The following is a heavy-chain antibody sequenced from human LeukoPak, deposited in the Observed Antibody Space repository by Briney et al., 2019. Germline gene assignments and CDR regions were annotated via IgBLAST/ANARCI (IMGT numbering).Heavy chain of an antibody. Sequence: TSETLSLTCAVYGGSFSGYYWSWIRQPPGKGLEWIGEINHSGSTNYNPSLKSRVTISVDTSKNQFSLKLSSVTAADTAVYYCARHPLQQWLVRSGYYYYMDVWGKGTTVTISS. CDR2: INHSGST. D-gene: IGHD6-19*01. V-gene: IGHV4-34*01. CDR3: ARHPLQQWLVRSGYYYYMDV. J-gene: IGHJ6*03. CDR1: GGSFSGYY.